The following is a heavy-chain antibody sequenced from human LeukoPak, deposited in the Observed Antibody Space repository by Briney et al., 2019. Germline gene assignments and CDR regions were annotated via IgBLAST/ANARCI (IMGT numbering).Heavy chain of an antibody. CDR1: GFTFSSYS. J-gene: IGHJ6*03. V-gene: IGHV3-21*01. Sequence: GGSLRLSCAASGFTFSSYSMNWVRQAPGKGLEWVSSISSSSSYIYYEDSVKGRFTISRDNAKNSLYLQMNSLRAEDTAVYYCARGAAYDFWSGYYSTPLGYYYYMDVWGKGTTVTVSS. D-gene: IGHD3-3*01. CDR3: ARGAAYDFWSGYYSTPLGYYYYMDV. CDR2: ISSSSSYI.